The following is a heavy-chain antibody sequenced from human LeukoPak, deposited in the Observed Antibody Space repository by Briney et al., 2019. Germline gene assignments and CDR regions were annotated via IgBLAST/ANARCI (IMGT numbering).Heavy chain of an antibody. V-gene: IGHV3-53*01. CDR2: IYSGGST. CDR3: ARSGSDYYGMDV. J-gene: IGHJ6*02. D-gene: IGHD5-12*01. Sequence: PGGSLSLSCAASGFPVSSNHMSWVRQPPGKGLEWVSVIYSGGSTYYLDSVKGRFTISRDNSKNTLYLQMNSLRAEDTAVYYCARSGSDYYGMDVWGQGTTVTVSS. CDR1: GFPVSSNH.